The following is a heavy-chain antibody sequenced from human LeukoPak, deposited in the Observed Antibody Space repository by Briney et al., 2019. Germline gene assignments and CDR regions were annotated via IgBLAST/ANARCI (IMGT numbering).Heavy chain of an antibody. CDR3: ASSGYSSGWYKVGY. CDR2: IYYSGST. J-gene: IGHJ4*02. V-gene: IGHV4-61*01. CDR1: GGSVSSGSYY. D-gene: IGHD6-19*01. Sequence: PSETLSLTCTVSGGSVSSGSYYWSWIRQPPGKGLEWIGYIYYSGSTNYNPSLKSRVTISVDTSKNQFSLKLSSVTAADTAVYYCASSGYSSGWYKVGYWGQGTLVTVSS.